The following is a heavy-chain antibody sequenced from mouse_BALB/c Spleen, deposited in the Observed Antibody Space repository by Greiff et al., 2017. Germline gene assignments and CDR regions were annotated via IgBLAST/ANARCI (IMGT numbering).Heavy chain of an antibody. J-gene: IGHJ2*01. CDR1: GFTFSSYT. CDR2: ISNGGGST. V-gene: IGHV5-12-2*01. Sequence: EVQLQESGGGLVQPGGSLKLSCAASGFTFSSYTMSWVRQTPEKRLEWVAYISNGGGSTYYPDTVKGRFTISRDNAKNTLYLQMSSLKSEDTAMYYCARGSSDFDYWGQGTTLTVSS. D-gene: IGHD1-1*01. CDR3: ARGSSDFDY.